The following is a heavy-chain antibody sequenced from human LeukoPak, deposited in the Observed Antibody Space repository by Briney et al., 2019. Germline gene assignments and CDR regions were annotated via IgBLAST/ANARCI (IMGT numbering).Heavy chain of an antibody. Sequence: PSETLFLTCTVSGGSISSYYWNWIRQPPGKGLEWIGNIFYSGTTDYNPSLKSRVTISVDTSKNQFSLKLSSVTAADTAVYYCARGSIVATRFDYWGQGTLVTVSS. D-gene: IGHD5-12*01. J-gene: IGHJ4*02. V-gene: IGHV4-59*01. CDR1: GGSISSYY. CDR3: ARGSIVATRFDY. CDR2: IFYSGTT.